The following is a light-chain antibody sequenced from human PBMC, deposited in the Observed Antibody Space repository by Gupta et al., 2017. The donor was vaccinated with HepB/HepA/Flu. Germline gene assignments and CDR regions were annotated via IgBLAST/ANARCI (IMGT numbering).Light chain of an antibody. Sequence: QSVLTQTPSASGTPGQRVTISCSGTSSNIGNNYVYWYQHLPRTGPKLLIESTSQRPSGVPDRFSGSKSGTSASLAISGLRAEDEGDYYCAAWDASVSSLLLGGGTKLTVL. V-gene: IGLV1-47*02. CDR1: SSNIGNNY. J-gene: IGLJ2*01. CDR2: STS. CDR3: AAWDASVSSLL.